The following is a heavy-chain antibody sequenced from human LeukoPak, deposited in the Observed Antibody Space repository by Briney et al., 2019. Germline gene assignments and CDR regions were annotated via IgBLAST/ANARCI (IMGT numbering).Heavy chain of an antibody. CDR3: AREHDSSGYTYDY. D-gene: IGHD3-22*01. Sequence: SVKVSCKASGGTFSSYAISWVRQAPGQGLEWMGGIIPIFGTANCAQKFQGRVTITADESTSTAYMELSSLRSEDTAVYYCAREHDSSGYTYDYWGQGTLVTVSS. V-gene: IGHV1-69*13. J-gene: IGHJ4*02. CDR2: IIPIFGTA. CDR1: GGTFSSYA.